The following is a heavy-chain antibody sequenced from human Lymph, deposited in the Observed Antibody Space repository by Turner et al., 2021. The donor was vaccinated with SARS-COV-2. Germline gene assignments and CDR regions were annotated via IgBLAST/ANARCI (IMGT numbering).Heavy chain of an antibody. V-gene: IGHV4-30-4*01. CDR1: GGSISSGDYY. CDR2: IYYSGST. D-gene: IGHD2-8*01. CDR3: ARVVVLRRAYFDY. J-gene: IGHJ4*02. Sequence: QVQLQESGPGLVKPSQTLSLTCTVSGGSISSGDYYWGWIRQPPGKGLEWIGYIYYSGSTFNNPSLKSRVTISVDTSKSQFSLKLSSVTAADTAVYYCARVVVLRRAYFDYWGQGTLVTVSS.